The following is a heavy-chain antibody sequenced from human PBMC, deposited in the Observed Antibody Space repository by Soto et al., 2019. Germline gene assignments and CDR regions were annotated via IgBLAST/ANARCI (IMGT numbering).Heavy chain of an antibody. D-gene: IGHD2-2*01. Sequence: AETLSLTCTVSGGSISSSSYYWGWIRQPPGKGLEWIGPIYYSGSTYYNPSLKSRVTISVDTSKNQFSLKLSSVTAADTAVYYCARHGCSSTSCHYYYYNYGMDVWGQGTTVT. V-gene: IGHV4-39*01. J-gene: IGHJ6*02. CDR3: ARHGCSSTSCHYYYYNYGMDV. CDR2: IYYSGST. CDR1: GGSISSSSYY.